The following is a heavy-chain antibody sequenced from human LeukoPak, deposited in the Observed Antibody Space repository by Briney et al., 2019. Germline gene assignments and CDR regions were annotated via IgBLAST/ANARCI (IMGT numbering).Heavy chain of an antibody. Sequence: ASVKVSCKASGYTFTSYYIHWVRQAPGQGLEWMGIINPSGGSTSYAQKFQGRVTMTRDTSTSTVYMELSSLRSEDTAVYYCARDGNWYYDFWSGFRANNWFDPWGQGTLVTVSS. CDR2: INPSGGST. CDR1: GYTFTSYY. V-gene: IGHV1-46*01. J-gene: IGHJ5*02. D-gene: IGHD3-3*01. CDR3: ARDGNWYYDFWSGFRANNWFDP.